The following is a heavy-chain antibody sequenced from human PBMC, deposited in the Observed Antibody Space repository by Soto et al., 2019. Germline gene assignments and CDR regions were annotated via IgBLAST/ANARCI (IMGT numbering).Heavy chain of an antibody. D-gene: IGHD4-17*01. CDR1: GFNFDKYG. V-gene: IGHV3-33*01. CDR3: ARDLREADYGGNFGY. J-gene: IGHJ4*02. Sequence: VQLVESGGGVVQPGTSLRLSCAVSGFNFDKYGMHWVRRAPGKGLEWVAVIWNDGNTIYYTDSVKGRFTISRDNSKSALYLQMNSLRAEDTAIYYCARDLREADYGGNFGYWGQGALLTVSS. CDR2: IWNDGNTI.